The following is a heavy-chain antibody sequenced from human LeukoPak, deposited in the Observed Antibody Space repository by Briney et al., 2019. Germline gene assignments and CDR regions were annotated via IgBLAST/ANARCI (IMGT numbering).Heavy chain of an antibody. CDR1: GGSISSSSYY. CDR2: IYHSGTA. V-gene: IGHV4-39*01. Sequence: PSETLSLTCTVSGGSISSSSYYWGWIRQPPGKGLEWIGGIYHSGTAYYNPSLKSRVIISVDTSKNQFSLKLSSVTAADTAVYYCATLAVINFDYWGQGTLVTVSS. D-gene: IGHD3-10*01. CDR3: ATLAVINFDY. J-gene: IGHJ4*02.